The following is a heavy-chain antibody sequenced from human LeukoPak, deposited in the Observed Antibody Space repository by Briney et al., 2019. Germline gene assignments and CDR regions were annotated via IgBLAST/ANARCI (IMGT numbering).Heavy chain of an antibody. J-gene: IGHJ4*02. CDR1: GFIFSNYE. D-gene: IGHD6-13*01. V-gene: IGHV3-48*03. CDR2: ISDHGKSR. CDR3: ARARIAAPLLDY. Sequence: PGGSLRLSCAASGFIFSNYEMNWVRQTPGKGLEWVSYISDHGKSRNYGDSVKGRFAISRDNAKNSLYLQMDSLRVEDTAVYFCARARIAAPLLDYWGQGSLVTVSS.